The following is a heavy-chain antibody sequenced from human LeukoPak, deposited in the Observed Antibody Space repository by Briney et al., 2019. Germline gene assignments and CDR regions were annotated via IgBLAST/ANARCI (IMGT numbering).Heavy chain of an antibody. D-gene: IGHD6-6*01. Sequence: PSETLSLTCAVSGGSISSGGYYWSWIRQHPGKGLGWIGYIYYSGSTYYNPSLKSRVTISVDTSKNQFSLKLSSVTAADTAVYYCARIRSSSSPIDYWGQGTLVTVSS. V-gene: IGHV4-31*11. J-gene: IGHJ4*02. CDR1: GGSISSGGYY. CDR2: IYYSGST. CDR3: ARIRSSSSPIDY.